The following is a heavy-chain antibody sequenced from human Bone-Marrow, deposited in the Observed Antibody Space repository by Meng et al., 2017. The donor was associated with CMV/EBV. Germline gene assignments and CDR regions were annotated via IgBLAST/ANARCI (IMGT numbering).Heavy chain of an antibody. V-gene: IGHV3-7*04. CDR1: GGTFSSYA. CDR3: AGGYAGLQLNI. Sequence: SCKASGGTFSSYAISWVRQAPGQGLEWVANIKQDGSEEYYVDSVKGRFTISRDNAKNSLYLQMNSLRAEDTAVYYCAGGYAGLQLNIWGQGTMVTVSS. J-gene: IGHJ3*02. CDR2: IKQDGSEE. D-gene: IGHD1-1*01.